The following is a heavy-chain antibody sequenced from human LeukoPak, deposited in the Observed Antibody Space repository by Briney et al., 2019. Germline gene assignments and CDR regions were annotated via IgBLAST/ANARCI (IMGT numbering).Heavy chain of an antibody. CDR3: ARYPPNYDILTGDYKNYFDY. J-gene: IGHJ4*02. CDR2: ISSSGSTI. V-gene: IGHV3-48*03. Sequence: PGGSLRLSCAASGFTFSSYEMNWVRQAPGKGLEWVSYISSSGSTIYYADSVKGRFTISRDNAKNSLHLQMNSLRAEDTAVYYCARYPPNYDILTGDYKNYFDYWGQGTLVAVPS. CDR1: GFTFSSYE. D-gene: IGHD3-9*01.